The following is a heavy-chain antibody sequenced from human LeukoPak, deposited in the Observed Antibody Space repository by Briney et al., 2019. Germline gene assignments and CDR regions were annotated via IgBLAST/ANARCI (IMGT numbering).Heavy chain of an antibody. J-gene: IGHJ4*02. D-gene: IGHD6-19*01. Sequence: GGSLRLSCAASRFTFSSYAMSWVRRAPGKGLEWVSAISGSGGSTYYADSVKGRFTISRGNSKNTLYLQMNSLRAEDTAVYYCATSNAVAGTLDFDYWGQGTLVTVSS. CDR3: ATSNAVAGTLDFDY. CDR2: ISGSGGST. CDR1: RFTFSSYA. V-gene: IGHV3-23*01.